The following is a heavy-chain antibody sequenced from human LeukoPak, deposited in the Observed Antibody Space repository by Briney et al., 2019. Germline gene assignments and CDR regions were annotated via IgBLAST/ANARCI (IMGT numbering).Heavy chain of an antibody. CDR1: GGSISSSSYY. CDR3: ARGADYYYYYYMDV. Sequence: SETLSLTCTVSGGSISSSSYYWGWLRQPPGKGLEWIGSIYYSGRTYYNTSLKSRVTMSVDTSKNQFSLKLSSVTAADTAVYYCARGADYYYYYYMDVWGKGTTVTVSS. J-gene: IGHJ6*03. V-gene: IGHV4-39*07. CDR2: IYYSGRT.